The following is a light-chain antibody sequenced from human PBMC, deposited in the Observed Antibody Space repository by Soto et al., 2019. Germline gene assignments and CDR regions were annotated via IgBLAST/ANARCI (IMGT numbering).Light chain of an antibody. CDR2: AAS. V-gene: IGKV1-5*03. J-gene: IGKJ1*01. CDR3: LQYNGFTRT. CDR1: QNIGRY. Sequence: DIQMTQSPSTLSASIGDRVIITCRASQNIGRYLAWYQQKPGEAPKFLIYAASSLEREVPSRFSGGRSETEFTLTISGLQPDDFATYYCLQYNGFTRTFGQGTKV.